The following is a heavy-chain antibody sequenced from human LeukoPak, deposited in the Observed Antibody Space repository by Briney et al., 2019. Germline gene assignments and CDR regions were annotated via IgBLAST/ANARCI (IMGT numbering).Heavy chain of an antibody. CDR1: GGSISSYY. CDR3: ARSFYGDYRRDGWFDP. CDR2: IYYSGST. J-gene: IGHJ5*02. Sequence: PSETLSLTCTVSGGSISSYYWSWIRQPPGKGLEWIGYIYYSGSTNYNPSLESRVTISVDTSKNQFSLKLSSVTAADTAVYYCARSFYGDYRRDGWFDPWGQGTLVTVSS. V-gene: IGHV4-59*01. D-gene: IGHD4-17*01.